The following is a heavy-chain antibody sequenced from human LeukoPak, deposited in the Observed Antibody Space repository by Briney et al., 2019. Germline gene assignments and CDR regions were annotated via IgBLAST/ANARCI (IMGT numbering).Heavy chain of an antibody. V-gene: IGHV3-23*01. D-gene: IGHD2-15*01. CDR3: AKCSSGSYYSSGDY. J-gene: IGHJ4*02. Sequence: GGSLRLSCAVSGFTFSAYAMAWVRQAPGKGLEGVSSMGGSGDTTCYADSVKGRFTISRDTSKNTLYLQMNSLTAEDAAVYYCAKCSSGSYYSSGDYWGQGTLVSVSS. CDR2: MGGSGDTT. CDR1: GFTFSAYA.